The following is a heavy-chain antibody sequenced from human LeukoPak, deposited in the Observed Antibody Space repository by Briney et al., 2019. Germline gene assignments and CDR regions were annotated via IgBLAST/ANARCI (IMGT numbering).Heavy chain of an antibody. CDR3: AKWGGYDILTGYYASDY. CDR2: FGGRDGGT. V-gene: IGHV3-23*01. Sequence: PGGSLRLSCAASGFTFSNYAMSWVRQAPGKGLEWVSAFGGRDGGTYYADSVKGRFTVSRDDPKNTLYLQMNTLRVEDTAVYYCAKWGGYDILTGYYASDYWGHGTLVTVSS. CDR1: GFTFSNYA. J-gene: IGHJ4*01. D-gene: IGHD3-9*01.